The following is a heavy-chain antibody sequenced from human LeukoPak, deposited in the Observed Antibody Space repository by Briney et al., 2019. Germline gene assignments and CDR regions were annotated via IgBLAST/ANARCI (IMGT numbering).Heavy chain of an antibody. D-gene: IGHD4-17*01. CDR1: GGSFSGYY. Sequence: SETQSLTCAVYGGSFSGYYWSWIRQPPGKGLEWIGEINHSGSTNYNPSLKSRVTISVDTSKNQFSLKLSSVTAADTAVYYCARTTSDPWGQGTLVTVSS. CDR3: ARTTSDP. J-gene: IGHJ5*02. CDR2: INHSGST. V-gene: IGHV4-34*01.